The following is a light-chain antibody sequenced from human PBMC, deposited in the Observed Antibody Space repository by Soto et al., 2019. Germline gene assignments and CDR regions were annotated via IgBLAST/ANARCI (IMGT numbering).Light chain of an antibody. CDR3: CSYAGTTHV. CDR2: DVT. CDR1: SSDIGDYNY. J-gene: IGLJ1*01. V-gene: IGLV2-11*01. Sequence: QSALTQPPSVSGSRGQSVTISCTGTSSDIGDYNYVSWYQQLPGKAPKLMIYDVTKRPSGVPDRFSGSNSGNTASLTISGLQAEDEADYYCCSYAGTTHVFGTGTKVTVL.